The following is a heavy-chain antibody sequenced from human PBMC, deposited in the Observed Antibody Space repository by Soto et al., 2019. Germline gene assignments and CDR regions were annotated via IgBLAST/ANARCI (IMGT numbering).Heavy chain of an antibody. CDR3: ASSRWSGPTMGAFDI. V-gene: IGHV1-2*02. Sequence: ASVKVSCKASGYTFTGYYMHWVRQAPGQGLEWMGWINPNSGGTNYAQKFQGRVTMTRDTSISTAYMELSRLRSDDTAVYYCASSRWSGPTMGAFDIWRQGTMVTVSS. D-gene: IGHD3-3*01. J-gene: IGHJ3*02. CDR1: GYTFTGYY. CDR2: INPNSGGT.